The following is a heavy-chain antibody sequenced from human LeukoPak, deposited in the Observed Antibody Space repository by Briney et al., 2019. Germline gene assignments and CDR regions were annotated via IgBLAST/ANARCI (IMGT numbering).Heavy chain of an antibody. CDR3: ARDRVGATDYFDY. Sequence: GRSLRLSCAASGFTFSSYAMHWVRQAPGKGLEWVAVISYDGSNKYYADSVKGRFTISRDNSKNTLYLQLNSLRAEDTAVYYCARDRVGATDYFDYWGQGTLVTVSS. CDR2: ISYDGSNK. D-gene: IGHD1-26*01. V-gene: IGHV3-30-3*01. CDR1: GFTFSSYA. J-gene: IGHJ4*02.